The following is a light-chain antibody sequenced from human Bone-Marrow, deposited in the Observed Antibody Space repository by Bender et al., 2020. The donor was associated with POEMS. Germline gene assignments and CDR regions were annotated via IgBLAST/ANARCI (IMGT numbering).Light chain of an antibody. V-gene: IGLV1-44*01. CDR2: TNN. Sequence: QSVLTQPPSVSGTPGQRVTISCSGSGSNIGGYPVNWYQQLPGTAPRLLIYTNNERPSGVPDRFSGSKSGNTASLTVSGLQADDEADYYCSSYGGSNNLLFGGGTTLTVL. CDR1: GSNIGGYP. CDR3: SSYGGSNNLL. J-gene: IGLJ3*02.